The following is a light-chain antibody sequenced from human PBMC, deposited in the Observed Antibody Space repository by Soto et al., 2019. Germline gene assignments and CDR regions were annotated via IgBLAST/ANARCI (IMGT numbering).Light chain of an antibody. Sequence: IVMTHSPATLSVSPGERATLSCRASQSVSSNLAWYQQQPGQAPRLLLYGASTRATGIPARFSGSGSGTEFTLPISSLQSEDFAVYYCQQYTSYSEAFGQGNQVDIK. V-gene: IGKV3-15*01. CDR3: QQYTSYSEA. CDR1: QSVSSN. J-gene: IGKJ1*01. CDR2: GAS.